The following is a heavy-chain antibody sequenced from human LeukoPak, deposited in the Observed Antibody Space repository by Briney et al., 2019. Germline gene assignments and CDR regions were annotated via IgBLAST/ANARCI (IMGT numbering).Heavy chain of an antibody. CDR3: ARDRGYYDSTDY. V-gene: IGHV1-2*06. CDR1: GYTFTGYY. CDR2: INPNSGGT. D-gene: IGHD3-22*01. J-gene: IGHJ4*02. Sequence: ASVKVSCKASGYTFTGYYMHWVRQAPGQGLEWMGRINPNSGGTNYAQKFQGRVPMTRDTSISTAYMELSRLRSDDTAVYYCARDRGYYDSTDYWGQGTLVTVSS.